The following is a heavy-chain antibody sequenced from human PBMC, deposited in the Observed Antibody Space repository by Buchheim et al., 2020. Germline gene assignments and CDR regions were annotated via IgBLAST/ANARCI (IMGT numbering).Heavy chain of an antibody. V-gene: IGHV4-34*01. Sequence: QVQLQQWGAGLLKPSETLSLTCAVYGGSFSGYYWSWIRQPPGKGLEWIGEITHSGSTNYNPSLKSRVTISVDTSKNQFSLKLSSVTAADTAVYYCARGRTRWSEINYFDYWGQGTL. J-gene: IGHJ4*02. CDR2: ITHSGST. CDR3: ARGRTRWSEINYFDY. CDR1: GGSFSGYY. D-gene: IGHD4-23*01.